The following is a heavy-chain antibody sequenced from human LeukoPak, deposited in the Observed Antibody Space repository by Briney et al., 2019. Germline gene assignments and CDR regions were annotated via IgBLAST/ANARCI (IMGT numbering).Heavy chain of an antibody. J-gene: IGHJ4*02. D-gene: IGHD5-24*01. V-gene: IGHV3-48*01. CDR2: IGIDSGNT. CDR3: ARDYKYAFDN. Sequence: TGGSLRLSCAASGFTFSDYSMNWVSQAPGKGLEWVSYIGIDSGNTNYADSVKGRFTISGDKAKNSLYLQMNSLRVEETAVYYCARDYKYAFDNWGQGTLVTVSS. CDR1: GFTFSDYS.